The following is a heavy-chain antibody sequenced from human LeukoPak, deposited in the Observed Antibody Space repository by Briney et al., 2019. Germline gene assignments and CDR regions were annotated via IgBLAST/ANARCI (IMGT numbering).Heavy chain of an antibody. CDR2: IYYSGST. D-gene: IGHD4-17*01. J-gene: IGHJ3*02. CDR3: ARDRADYGDFSDAFDI. Sequence: PSETLSLTCTVSGGSISSYYWSWIRLPPGKGLEWIGYIYYSGSTNYNPSLKSRVTISVDTSKNQFSLKLSSVTAADTAVYYCARDRADYGDFSDAFDIWGQGTMVTVSS. V-gene: IGHV4-59*01. CDR1: GGSISSYY.